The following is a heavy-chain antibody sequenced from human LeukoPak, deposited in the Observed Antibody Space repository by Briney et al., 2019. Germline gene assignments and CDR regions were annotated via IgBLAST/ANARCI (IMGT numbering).Heavy chain of an antibody. D-gene: IGHD2-15*01. V-gene: IGHV3-7*01. J-gene: IGHJ4*02. CDR1: GFTFSSYA. CDR2: IKEDGSEK. CDR3: ARDRYCSGV. Sequence: QPGGSLRLSCAASGFTFSSYAMSWVRQAPGKGLEWVANIKEDGSEKYYVNSVKGRFTISRDNSKNSLYLQMNSLRAEDTAVYYCARDRYCSGVWGQGTLVTVSS.